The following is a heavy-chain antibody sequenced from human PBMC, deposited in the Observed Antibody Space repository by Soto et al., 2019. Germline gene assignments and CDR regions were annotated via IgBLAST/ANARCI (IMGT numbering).Heavy chain of an antibody. CDR2: INAGNGNK. CDR1: GYTFKSYA. D-gene: IGHD1-1*01. V-gene: IGHV1-3*01. Sequence: QVQLVQSGAEVKKPGASVKVSCKASGYTFKSYAMHWVRQAPGQRLEWMGWINAGNGNKKHSQKFQGRVTITRETSASTASMEPSSLTPEDTAAHYCARDGRILDYWGQGTLVTVSS. J-gene: IGHJ4*02. CDR3: ARDGRILDY.